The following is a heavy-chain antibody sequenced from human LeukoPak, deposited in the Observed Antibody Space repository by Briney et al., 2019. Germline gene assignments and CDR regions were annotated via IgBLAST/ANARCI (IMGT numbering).Heavy chain of an antibody. CDR2: VSGSGYNT. V-gene: IGHV3-23*01. Sequence: GGSLRLSCAASGFTFSSYAMSWVRQAPGKGLEWVSAVSGSGYNTYYADSVKGRFTISRDNSKNTVYVQMNSLRAEDTAIYYCAKSPWLGPFDIWGQGTMVTASS. D-gene: IGHD6-19*01. CDR3: AKSPWLGPFDI. CDR1: GFTFSSYA. J-gene: IGHJ3*02.